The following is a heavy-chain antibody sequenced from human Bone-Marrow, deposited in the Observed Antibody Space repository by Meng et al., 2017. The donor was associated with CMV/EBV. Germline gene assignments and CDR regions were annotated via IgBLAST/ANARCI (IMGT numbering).Heavy chain of an antibody. CDR1: GVSISTHY. CDR2: IHYTGRA. D-gene: IGHD1-1*01. CDR3: AERGGGY. V-gene: IGHV4-59*11. Sequence: QGQLKQSGPAVMKPSETLSLTCRVSGVSISTHYWSWIRQTPGKGLEWIASIHYTGRADYSPSLKSRVTVSVDTSDSQLSLKLSSVTTADTAMYYCAERGGGYWGQGILVTVSS. J-gene: IGHJ4*02.